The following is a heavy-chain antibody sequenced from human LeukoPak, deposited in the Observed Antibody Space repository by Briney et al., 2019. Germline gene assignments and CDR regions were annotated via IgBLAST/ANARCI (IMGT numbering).Heavy chain of an antibody. CDR1: GFTFSNYG. CDR2: FSGNGDNT. J-gene: IGHJ4*02. V-gene: IGHV3-23*01. D-gene: IGHD3-22*01. CDR3: AKTNGYYDY. Sequence: GGSLRLSCAASGFTFSNYGMTWVRQAPGKGLEWVSGFSGNGDNTYYADSVKGRSSISRDNSKNTLYLQMDSLRAEDTAVYHCAKTNGYYDYWGRGTLVTVSS.